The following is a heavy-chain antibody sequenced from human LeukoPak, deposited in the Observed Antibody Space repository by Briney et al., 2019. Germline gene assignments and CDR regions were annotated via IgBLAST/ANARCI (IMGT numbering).Heavy chain of an antibody. Sequence: ASVKVSCKASGGTFSSYAISWVRQAPGQGLEWIGGIIPIFGTANYAQKFQGRVTITADESTSTAYMELSSLRSEDTAVYYCATFSPDYYDSSGPIDYWGQGTLVTVSS. V-gene: IGHV1-69*13. D-gene: IGHD3-22*01. J-gene: IGHJ4*02. CDR1: GGTFSSYA. CDR3: ATFSPDYYDSSGPIDY. CDR2: IIPIFGTA.